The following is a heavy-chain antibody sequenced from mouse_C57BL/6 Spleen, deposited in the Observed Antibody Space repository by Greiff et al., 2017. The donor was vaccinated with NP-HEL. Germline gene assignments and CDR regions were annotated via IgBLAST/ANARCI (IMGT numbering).Heavy chain of an antibody. CDR1: GFTFSDYY. V-gene: IGHV5-16*01. Sequence: EVHLVESEGGLVQPGSSMKLSCTASGFTFSDYYMAWVRQVPEKGLEWVANINYDGSSTYYLDSLKSRFIISRDNAKNILYLQMSSLKSEDTATYYCARDQGYGNLVYFDYWGQGTTLTVSS. CDR2: INYDGSST. CDR3: ARDQGYGNLVYFDY. D-gene: IGHD2-10*02. J-gene: IGHJ2*01.